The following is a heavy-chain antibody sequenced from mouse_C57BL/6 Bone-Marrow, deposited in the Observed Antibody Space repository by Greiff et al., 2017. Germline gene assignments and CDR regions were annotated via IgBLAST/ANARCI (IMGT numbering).Heavy chain of an antibody. V-gene: IGHV1-54*01. CDR3: ARRGGGYFDY. CDR1: GYAFTNYL. J-gene: IGHJ2*01. CDR2: INPGSGGT. Sequence: VQLQQSGAELVRPGTSVKVSCKASGYAFTNYLIEWVKQRPGQGLEWIGVINPGSGGTNYNEKFKGKATLTADKSSSTAYMQLSSLTSEDSAVSFCARRGGGYFDYWGQGTTLTVSS.